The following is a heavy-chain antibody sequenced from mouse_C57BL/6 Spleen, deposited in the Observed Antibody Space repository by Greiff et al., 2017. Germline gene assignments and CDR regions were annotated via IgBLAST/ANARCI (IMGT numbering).Heavy chain of an antibody. CDR2: INPGSGGT. CDR1: GYAFTNYL. J-gene: IGHJ2*01. D-gene: IGHD1-1*01. V-gene: IGHV1-54*01. Sequence: QVQLQQSGAELVRPGTSVKVSCKASGYAFTNYLIEWVKQRPGQGLEWIGVINPGSGGTNYNEKFKGKATLTADKSSSTAYMQLSSLTSEDSAVYFCARSFYSGDDWGQGTTLTVSS. CDR3: ARSFYSGDD.